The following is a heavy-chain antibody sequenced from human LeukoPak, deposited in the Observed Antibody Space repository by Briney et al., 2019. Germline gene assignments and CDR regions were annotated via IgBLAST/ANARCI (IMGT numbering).Heavy chain of an antibody. V-gene: IGHV4-34*01. CDR3: ARRGRNYYGSGSRGYWFDP. D-gene: IGHD3-10*01. CDR2: INHSGST. J-gene: IGHJ5*02. CDR1: GGSFSGYY. Sequence: SETLSLTCAAYGGSFSGYYWSWIRQPPGKGLEWIGEINHSGSTNYNPSLKSRVTISVDTSKNQFSLKLSSVTAADTAVYYCARRGRNYYGSGSRGYWFDPWGQGTLVTVSS.